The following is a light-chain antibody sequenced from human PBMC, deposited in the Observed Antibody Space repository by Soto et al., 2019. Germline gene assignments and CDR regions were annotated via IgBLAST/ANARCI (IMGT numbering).Light chain of an antibody. V-gene: IGKV1-5*01. CDR1: QSISSW. CDR3: LQDINYPWT. Sequence: DIQMTQSPSTLSASVGDRVTITCRASQSISSWLAWYQQKPGKRPKVLIYGASNLQSGVPPRFSGSGSGTDFTLAISSLQPEDSATYYCLQDINYPWTFGQGTKV. J-gene: IGKJ1*01. CDR2: GAS.